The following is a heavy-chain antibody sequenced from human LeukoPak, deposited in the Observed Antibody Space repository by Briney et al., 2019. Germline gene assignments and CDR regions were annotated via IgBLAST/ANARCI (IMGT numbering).Heavy chain of an antibody. J-gene: IGHJ4*02. V-gene: IGHV1-69*01. Sequence: GASVKVSCKASGGTFSSYAISWVRQAPGQGLEWMGGITPIFGTANYAQKFQGRVTITADESASTAYMELSSLRSEDTAVYYCARGLGDSSGWYVYWGQGTLVTVSS. D-gene: IGHD6-19*01. CDR1: GGTFSSYA. CDR2: ITPIFGTA. CDR3: ARGLGDSSGWYVY.